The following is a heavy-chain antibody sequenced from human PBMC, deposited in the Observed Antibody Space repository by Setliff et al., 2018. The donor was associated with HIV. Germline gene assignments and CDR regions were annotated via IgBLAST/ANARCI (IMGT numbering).Heavy chain of an antibody. CDR2: IKHDGSET. Sequence: GGSLRLSCTASGFTFSYFWMSWVRQTPGKGLEWVATIKHDGSETYYVDSVKGRFTISRDNAKNSLFLRINSLSAEDSAVYYCAKSASWDLRGWLHWGQGTRVTVSS. CDR3: AKSASWDLRGWLH. D-gene: IGHD6-19*01. V-gene: IGHV3-7*03. CDR1: GFTFSYFW. J-gene: IGHJ4*02.